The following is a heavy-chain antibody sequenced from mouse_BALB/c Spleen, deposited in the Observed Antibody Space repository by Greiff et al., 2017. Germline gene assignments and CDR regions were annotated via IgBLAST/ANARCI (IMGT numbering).Heavy chain of an antibody. D-gene: IGHD2-1*01. J-gene: IGHJ3*01. Sequence: EVKLQESGPGLVKPSQSLSLTCSVTGYSITSGYYWNWIRQFPGNKLEWMGYISYDGSNNYNPSLKNRISITRDTSKNQFFLKLNSVTTEDTATYYCARGGNYGFFAYWGQGTLVTVSA. CDR2: ISYDGSN. CDR3: ARGGNYGFFAY. V-gene: IGHV3-6*02. CDR1: GYSITSGYY.